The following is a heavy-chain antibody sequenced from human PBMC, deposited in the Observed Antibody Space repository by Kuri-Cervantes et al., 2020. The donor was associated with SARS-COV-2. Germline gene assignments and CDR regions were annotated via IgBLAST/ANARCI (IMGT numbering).Heavy chain of an antibody. D-gene: IGHD3-10*01. CDR1: GFHFSGYG. J-gene: IGHJ6*02. CDR3: ARDDTYYEGSGKNYYYAMDV. Sequence: LSLTCAVSGFHFSGYGMHWVRQAPGKGLEWVAVIWYDGSKKYYADSVKGRFTISRDNSKNTMYLEMNSLRAEDTAVYYCARDDTYYEGSGKNYYYAMDVWGQGTTVTVSS. V-gene: IGHV3-33*01. CDR2: IWYDGSKK.